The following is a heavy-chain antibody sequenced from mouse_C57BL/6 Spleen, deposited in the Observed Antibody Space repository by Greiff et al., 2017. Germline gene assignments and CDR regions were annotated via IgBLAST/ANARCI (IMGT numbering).Heavy chain of an antibody. CDR2: IDPSDSYT. Sequence: VKLQQPGAELVRPGTSVKLSCKASGYTFTSYWMHWVKQRPGQGLEWIGVIDPSDSYTNYNQKFKGKATLTVDTSSSTAYMQLSSLTSEDSAVYYCARDYGSSTGAWFAYWGQGTLVTVSA. CDR1: GYTFTSYW. V-gene: IGHV1-59*01. J-gene: IGHJ3*01. D-gene: IGHD1-1*01. CDR3: ARDYGSSTGAWFAY.